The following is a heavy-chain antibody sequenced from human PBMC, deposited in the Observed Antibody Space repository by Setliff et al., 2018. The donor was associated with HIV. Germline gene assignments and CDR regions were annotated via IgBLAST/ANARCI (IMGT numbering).Heavy chain of an antibody. V-gene: IGHV3-66*01. Sequence: PGESLKISCVASGLSVGDNYVAWVRLAPGRGLEWVSVIYPGGASFYSDSVKGRFIISRDISANRVYLQMNSLRDDDTAMYYCARDRVISVRGVLRSTFDPWGRGTRVTVSS. CDR1: GLSVGDNY. CDR3: ARDRVISVRGVLRSTFDP. J-gene: IGHJ5*02. CDR2: IYPGGAS. D-gene: IGHD3-10*01.